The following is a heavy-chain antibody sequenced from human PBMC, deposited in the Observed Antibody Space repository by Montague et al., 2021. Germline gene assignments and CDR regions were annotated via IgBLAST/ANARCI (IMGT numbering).Heavy chain of an antibody. CDR1: GGSFSSNYYY. J-gene: IGHJ4*02. CDR3: ARVGATVTAPFDF. V-gene: IGHV4-31*11. D-gene: IGHD4-17*01. Sequence: TLSLTCAVYGGSFSSNYYYWSWLRQQPGKGLEWNGNIHYSGSTYYNPYLKSRVTISVDTSQNQFYLNLNSVTAAATAVYYCARVGATVTAPFDFWGQGTLVTVSS. CDR2: IHYSGST.